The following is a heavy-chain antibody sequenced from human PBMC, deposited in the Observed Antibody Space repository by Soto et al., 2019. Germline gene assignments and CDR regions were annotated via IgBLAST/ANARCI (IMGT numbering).Heavy chain of an antibody. J-gene: IGHJ4*02. V-gene: IGHV3-48*02. Sequence: GGSLRLSCAASGFSFSSYSMNWVRQAPGKGLEWVSYIDKTSTNKYYGDSVKGRFTISRDNAKNSLFLQMNSLRDEDTALYYCTRDLYYGGNYDYWGQGTLVTVSS. CDR2: IDKTSTNK. D-gene: IGHD2-21*01. CDR3: TRDLYYGGNYDY. CDR1: GFSFSSYS.